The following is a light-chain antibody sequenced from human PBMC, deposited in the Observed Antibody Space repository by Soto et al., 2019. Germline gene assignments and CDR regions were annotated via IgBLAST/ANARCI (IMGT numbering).Light chain of an antibody. CDR3: SSYTGSSTLV. CDR2: EVS. J-gene: IGLJ1*01. CDR1: SSDFGDYDY. Sequence: QSALTQPASVSGSPGQSITISCTGTSSDFGDYDYVSWYLQHPGKVPKLMIYEVSNRPLGVSNRFSGSKSGNTASLTISGLQAEDEADYYCSSYTGSSTLVFGTGTKVTVL. V-gene: IGLV2-14*01.